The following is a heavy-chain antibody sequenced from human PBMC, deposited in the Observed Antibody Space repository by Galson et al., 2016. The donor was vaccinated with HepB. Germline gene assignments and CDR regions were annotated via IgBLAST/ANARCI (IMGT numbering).Heavy chain of an antibody. CDR1: GFIFGEYA. J-gene: IGHJ6*02. V-gene: IGHV3-9*01. CDR2: ITWNSGAI. CDR3: AKDKVSFYYYGMDV. Sequence: SLRLSCAASGFIFGEYAMHWVRQAPGKGLEWVSGITWNSGAIAYADSVKGRFTISRDNAKNTLYLQMNSLRGDDTALYYRAKDKVSFYYYGMDVWGQGTTVTVSS. D-gene: IGHD2-8*01.